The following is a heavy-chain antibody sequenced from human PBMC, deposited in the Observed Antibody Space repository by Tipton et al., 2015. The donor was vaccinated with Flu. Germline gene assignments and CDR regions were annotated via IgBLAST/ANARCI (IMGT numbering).Heavy chain of an antibody. V-gene: IGHV4-59*12. CDR1: GGSISSYY. CDR3: AREAPSTSFDY. Sequence: TLSLTCTVSGGSISSYYWSWIRQPPGKGLEWIGYIYYSGSTNYNPSLKSRVTISVDTSKNQFSLKLSSVTAADTAVYYCAREAPSTSFDYWGQGTLVTVSS. J-gene: IGHJ4*02. CDR2: IYYSGST.